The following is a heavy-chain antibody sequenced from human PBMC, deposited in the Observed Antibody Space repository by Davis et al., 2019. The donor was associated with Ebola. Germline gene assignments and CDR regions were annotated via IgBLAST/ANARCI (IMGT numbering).Heavy chain of an antibody. J-gene: IGHJ4*02. Sequence: GESLKISCEASGFTFSSYSMTWVRQAPGTGLEWVASISSSGNNIYYGDSVKGRFTISRDNAKNSLYLELSSLRVEDTAIYYCARDRGGSDRTPIDYWGQGTLVTVSS. CDR2: ISSSGNNI. CDR3: ARDRGGSDRTPIDY. CDR1: GFTFSSYS. D-gene: IGHD1-26*01. V-gene: IGHV3-21*01.